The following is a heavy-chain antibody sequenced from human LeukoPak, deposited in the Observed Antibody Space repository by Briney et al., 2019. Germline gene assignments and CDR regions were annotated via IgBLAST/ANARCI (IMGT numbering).Heavy chain of an antibody. CDR2: MNPNSGNT. CDR3: ARGPFIVGAPGGSDAFDI. V-gene: IGHV1-8*02. J-gene: IGHJ3*02. CDR1: GYTFTSYP. Sequence: ASVKVSCKASGYTFTSYPMNWVRQATGQGLEWMGWMNPNSGNTGYAQKFQGRVTMTRNTSISTAYKELSSLRSEDTAVYYCARGPFIVGAPGGSDAFDIWGQGTMVTVSS. D-gene: IGHD1-26*01.